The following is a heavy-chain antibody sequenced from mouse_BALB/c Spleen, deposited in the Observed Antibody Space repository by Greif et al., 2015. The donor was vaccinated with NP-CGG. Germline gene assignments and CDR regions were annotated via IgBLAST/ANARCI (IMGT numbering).Heavy chain of an antibody. V-gene: IGHV1-9*01. D-gene: IGHD1-1*01. CDR3: ASNYGSRNYFDY. CDR1: GYTFSCYW. J-gene: IGHJ2*01. CDR2: ILPGSGSI. Sequence: QVQLKESGAELMKPGASVKISCKASGYTFSCYWIEWVKQRPGHGLEWIGEILPGSGSINYNEKFKGKATFTADTSSNTAYMQFSSLTSEDSAVYYCASNYGSRNYFDYWGQGTTLTVSS.